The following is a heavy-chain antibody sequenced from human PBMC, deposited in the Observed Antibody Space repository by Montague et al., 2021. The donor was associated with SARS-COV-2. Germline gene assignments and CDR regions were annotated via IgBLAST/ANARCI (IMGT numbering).Heavy chain of an antibody. CDR2: ST. V-gene: IGHV4-59*01. Sequence: STNYNPSLESRVAISVDTSKNQFSLKFRSMTAADTAVYYCAREGLNNWFDPWGQGTLVIVS. J-gene: IGHJ5*02. CDR3: AREGLNNWFDP.